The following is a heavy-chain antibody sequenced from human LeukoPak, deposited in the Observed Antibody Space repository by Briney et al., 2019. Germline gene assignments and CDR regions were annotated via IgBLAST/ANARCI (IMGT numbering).Heavy chain of an antibody. D-gene: IGHD2-2*01. V-gene: IGHV1-3*01. CDR3: ARGGGGYCSNTSCYHSDGMDV. Sequence: ASVKVSCKASGYTFTSYAMHWVRQAPGQRLEWMGWINAGNGNTKYSQKFQGRVTMTRKTSITTAYMEVSSLRSEDTAVYYCARGGGGYCSNTSCYHSDGMDVWGQGTTVTVSS. J-gene: IGHJ6*02. CDR2: INAGNGNT. CDR1: GYTFTSYA.